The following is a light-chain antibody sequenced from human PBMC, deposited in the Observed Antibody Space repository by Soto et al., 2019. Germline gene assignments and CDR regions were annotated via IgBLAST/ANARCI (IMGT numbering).Light chain of an antibody. CDR3: LQHNAYPRT. J-gene: IGKJ1*01. CDR1: QGIRND. V-gene: IGKV1-17*01. Sequence: DIQMTQSPSSLSASVGDRVTITCRASQGIRNDLAWYQQKPGKAPKRLIYAASSFQSGVPSRFSGSGSGREFTLTISSLQPEDFATYYCLQHNAYPRTFGQKTKVEMK. CDR2: AAS.